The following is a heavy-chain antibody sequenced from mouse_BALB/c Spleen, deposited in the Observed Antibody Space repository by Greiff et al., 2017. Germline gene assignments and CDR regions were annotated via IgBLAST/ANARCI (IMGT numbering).Heavy chain of an antibody. J-gene: IGHJ3*01. Sequence: EVQLVESGGGLVKPGGSLKLSCAASGFAFSSYDMSWVRQTPEKRLEWVAYISSGGGSTYYPDTVKGRFTISRDNAKNTLYLQMSSLKSEDTAMYYCARHLYGNFFAYWGQGTLVTVSA. CDR2: ISSGGGST. CDR3: ARHLYGNFFAY. CDR1: GFAFSSYD. V-gene: IGHV5-12-1*01. D-gene: IGHD2-10*02.